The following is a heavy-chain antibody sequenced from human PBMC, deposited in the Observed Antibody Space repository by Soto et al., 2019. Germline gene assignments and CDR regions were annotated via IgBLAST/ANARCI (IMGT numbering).Heavy chain of an antibody. CDR3: ARGGKERFRGPGMDV. CDR1: GDRFSTYA. D-gene: IGHD1-1*01. CDR2: IMTLFGAA. J-gene: IGHJ6*02. Sequence: QVQLVQSGAEVRKPGSSVRVSCKASGDRFSTYAFNWVRQAPGQGLEWLGGIMTLFGAAMYAQKFQGRVTITADELTTTVYMELSGLRYEDTAVYYCARGGKERFRGPGMDVWGQGTTVTVSS. V-gene: IGHV1-69*01.